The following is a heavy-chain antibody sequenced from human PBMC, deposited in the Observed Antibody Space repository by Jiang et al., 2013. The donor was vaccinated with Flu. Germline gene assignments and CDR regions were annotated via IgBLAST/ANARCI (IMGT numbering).Heavy chain of an antibody. J-gene: IGHJ5*02. V-gene: IGHV3-33*01. CDR1: GFTFSSYG. D-gene: IGHD1-26*01. CDR3: ARDNLGVVGATSWFDP. CDR2: IWYDGSNK. Sequence: VQLLESGGGVVQPGRSLRLSCAASGFTFSSYGMHWVRQAPGKGLEWVAVIWYDGSNKYYADSVKGRFTISRDNSKNTLYLQMNSLRAEDTAVYYCARDNLGVVGATSWFDPWGQGTLVTVSS.